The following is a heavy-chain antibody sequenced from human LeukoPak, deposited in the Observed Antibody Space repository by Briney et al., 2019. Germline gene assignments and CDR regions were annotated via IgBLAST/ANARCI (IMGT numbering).Heavy chain of an antibody. CDR2: MNPNSGNT. Sequence: VASVKVSCKASGYTFTTYDINWVRQATGQGLEWMGWMNPNSGNTGYAQKFQGRVTMTRSTSISTAYMELSSLRSEDAAVYYCARGLVGAAARLVYWGQGTLVTVSS. CDR1: GYTFTTYD. J-gene: IGHJ4*02. D-gene: IGHD6-6*01. CDR3: ARGLVGAAARLVY. V-gene: IGHV1-8*01.